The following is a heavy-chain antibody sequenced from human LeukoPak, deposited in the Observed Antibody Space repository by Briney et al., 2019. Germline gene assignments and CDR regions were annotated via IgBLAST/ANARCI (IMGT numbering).Heavy chain of an antibody. CDR1: GGSISSYY. J-gene: IGHJ2*01. CDR2: IYSSGST. CDR3: ARHGGDLGYCSSSICYDDWYFDL. V-gene: IGHV4-59*05. Sequence: PSETLSLTCTVSGGSISSYYWSWIRQPPGKGLEWIGSIYSSGSTHYNPSLKSRVTISVDTSKNQLSLKLTSVTAADTAVYYCARHGGDLGYCSSSICYDDWYFDLWGRGTLVTVSS. D-gene: IGHD2-2*01.